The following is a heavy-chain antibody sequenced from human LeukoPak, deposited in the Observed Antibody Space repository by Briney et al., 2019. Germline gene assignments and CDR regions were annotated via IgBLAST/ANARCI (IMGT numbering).Heavy chain of an antibody. CDR3: AKGPYYDSSGYYLY. D-gene: IGHD3-22*01. V-gene: IGHV3-30*02. Sequence: GGSLRLSCAASGFTFSSYGMHWVRQAPGKGLEWVAFIRYDGSNKYYADSVKGRFTISRDNSKNTLYLQMNSLRAEDTAVYYCAKGPYYDSSGYYLYWGQGTLVTVSS. CDR2: IRYDGSNK. J-gene: IGHJ4*02. CDR1: GFTFSSYG.